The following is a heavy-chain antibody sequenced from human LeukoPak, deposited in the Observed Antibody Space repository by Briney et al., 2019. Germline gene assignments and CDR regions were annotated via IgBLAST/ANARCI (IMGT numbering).Heavy chain of an antibody. CDR2: IWYDGNNK. D-gene: IGHD4-17*01. CDR1: GFTFSSYA. Sequence: SGGTQSLFRAASGFTFSSYAMHGVRQAPGKALEWVAVIWYDGNNKYYADSVKGRFTISRDNSKNRLYVQMNSLRAEDTPVYVFARVGDPRNFDYCGQGALVSVSS. V-gene: IGHV3-33*01. CDR3: ARVGDPRNFDY. J-gene: IGHJ4*02.